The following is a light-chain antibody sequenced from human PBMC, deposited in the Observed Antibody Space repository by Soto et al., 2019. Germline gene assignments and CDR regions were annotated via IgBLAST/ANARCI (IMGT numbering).Light chain of an antibody. J-gene: IGLJ1*01. CDR1: SSNIGSNS. CDR2: SDD. Sequence: QSVLTQPPSASGTPGQRVTISCSGSSSNIGSNSVNWYQRLPGTAPRLLIYSDDQRSSGIPDRFSGSKSGTSASLAISGLQSEDEADYFCAAWNDNPNGPGYVFGTGTKLTVL. V-gene: IGLV1-44*01. CDR3: AAWNDNPNGPGYV.